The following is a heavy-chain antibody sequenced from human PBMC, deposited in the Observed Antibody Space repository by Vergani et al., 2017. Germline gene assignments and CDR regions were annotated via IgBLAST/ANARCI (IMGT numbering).Heavy chain of an antibody. CDR2: INHSGST. V-gene: IGHV4-34*01. Sequence: QVQLQQWGAGLLKPSETLSLTCAVYGGSFSGYYWSWIRQPPGKGLEWIGEINHSGSTNYNPSLKSPVTISVDTSKNQFSLKLSSVTAADTAVYCCARGLSGSYYVGAFDYWGQGTLVTVSS. CDR1: GGSFSGYY. J-gene: IGHJ4*02. CDR3: ARGLSGSYYVGAFDY. D-gene: IGHD1-26*01.